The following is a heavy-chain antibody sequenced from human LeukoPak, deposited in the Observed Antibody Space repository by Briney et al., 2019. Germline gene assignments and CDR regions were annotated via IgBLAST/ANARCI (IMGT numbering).Heavy chain of an antibody. V-gene: IGHV3-30*03. Sequence: GGSLRLSCAASGFTFSSYGMHWVRQAPGKGLEWVAVISYDGSNKYYADSVKGRFTISRDNSKNTLYLQMSSLRAEDTAVYYCAREWELPLWGQGTLVTVSS. J-gene: IGHJ4*02. CDR1: GFTFSSYG. CDR2: ISYDGSNK. D-gene: IGHD1-26*01. CDR3: AREWELPL.